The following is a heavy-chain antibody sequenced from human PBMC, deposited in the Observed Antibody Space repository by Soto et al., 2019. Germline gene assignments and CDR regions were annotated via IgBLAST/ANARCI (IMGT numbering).Heavy chain of an antibody. V-gene: IGHV1-18*01. Sequence: RWVRQAKRQELEWMGWISAHNGNTNSAPKFQGRLTMTTDTSTSTAYMELRSLRSDDTAVYYCAKVMSGTYFDDPDYWGQGTLVTVSS. J-gene: IGHJ4*02. D-gene: IGHD1-26*01. CDR2: ISAHNGNT. CDR3: AKVMSGTYFDDPDY.